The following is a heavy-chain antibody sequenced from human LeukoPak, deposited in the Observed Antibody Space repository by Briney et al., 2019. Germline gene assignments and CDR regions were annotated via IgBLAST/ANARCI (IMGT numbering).Heavy chain of an antibody. CDR1: GYTFTSYY. V-gene: IGHV1-46*01. CDR3: AMPSGDRSGWYVIGY. J-gene: IGHJ4*02. D-gene: IGHD6-19*01. Sequence: ASVKVSCKASGYTFTSYYMHWVRQAPGQGLEWMGIINPSGGSTSYAQKFQGRVTMTRDTSTSTAYMELSSLRSEDTAVYYCAMPSGDRSGWYVIGYWGQGTLVTVSS. CDR2: INPSGGST.